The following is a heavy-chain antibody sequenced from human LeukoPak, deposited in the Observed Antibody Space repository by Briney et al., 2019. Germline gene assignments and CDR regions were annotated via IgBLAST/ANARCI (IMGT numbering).Heavy chain of an antibody. CDR3: ARDLGGDSATIGDY. CDR1: GFTFSSYS. Sequence: GGSLRLSCAASGFTFSSYSMNWVRQAPGKGLEWVSYISSSSSTMYYADSVKGRFTISRDNAKNSLYLQMNSLRAEDTAVYYCARDLGGDSATIGDYWGQGTLVTDSS. V-gene: IGHV3-48*04. J-gene: IGHJ4*02. CDR2: ISSSSSTM. D-gene: IGHD1-1*01.